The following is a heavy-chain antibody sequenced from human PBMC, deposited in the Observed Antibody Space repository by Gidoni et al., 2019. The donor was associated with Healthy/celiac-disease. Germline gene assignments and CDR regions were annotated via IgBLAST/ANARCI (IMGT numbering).Heavy chain of an antibody. CDR3: AFVNSGYDAGAFDY. CDR1: GGPISSGGYY. Sequence: QVQLQESGPGLVKPSQTLSLTCTVPGGPISSGGYYWSWIRQHPGKGLEWIGYIYYSGSTYYNPSLKSRVTISVDTSKNQFSLKLSSVTAADTAVYYCAFVNSGYDAGAFDYWGQGTLVTVSS. CDR2: IYYSGST. J-gene: IGHJ4*02. V-gene: IGHV4-31*03. D-gene: IGHD5-12*01.